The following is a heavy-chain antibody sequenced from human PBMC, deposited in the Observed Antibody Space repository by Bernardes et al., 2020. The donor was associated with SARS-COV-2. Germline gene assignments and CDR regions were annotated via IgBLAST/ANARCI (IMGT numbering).Heavy chain of an antibody. CDR2: IYPGDSDT. J-gene: IGHJ3*02. CDR1: GYSFTSYW. V-gene: IGHV5-51*01. CDR3: ARHQAYDILTDDAFDI. Sequence: GESLKISCKGSGYSFTSYWIGWVRQMPGKGLEWMGIIYPGDSDTRYSPSFQGQVTISADKSISTAYLQWSSLKASDTAMYYCARHQAYDILTDDAFDIWGQGTMVTVSS. D-gene: IGHD3-9*01.